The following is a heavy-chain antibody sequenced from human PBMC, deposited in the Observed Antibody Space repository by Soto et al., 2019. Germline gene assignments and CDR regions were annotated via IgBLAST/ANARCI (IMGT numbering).Heavy chain of an antibody. Sequence: SETLSLTCTVFGASFSDYYWSWIRQPPGKGLEWIGEINRSGSTNYSPSLKSRVTISLDTSKNQFSLTLSSVTAADTAVYYCARAGVVPYWGQGTLVTVSS. CDR1: GASFSDYY. CDR2: INRSGST. CDR3: ARAGVVPY. V-gene: IGHV4-34*01. D-gene: IGHD3-3*01. J-gene: IGHJ4*02.